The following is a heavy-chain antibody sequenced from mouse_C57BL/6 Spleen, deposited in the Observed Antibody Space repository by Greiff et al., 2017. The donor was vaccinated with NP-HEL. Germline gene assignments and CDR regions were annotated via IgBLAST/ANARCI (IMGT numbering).Heavy chain of an antibody. J-gene: IGHJ2*01. CDR3: ARGDYYGSSYDFDY. D-gene: IGHD1-1*01. Sequence: VQLQQSGPELVKPGASVKISCKASGYAFSSSWMNWVKQRPGKGLEWIGRIYPGDGDTNYNGKFTGKATLTAGKSSSTAYMQLSSLTSEDSAVYFCARGDYYGSSYDFDYWGQGTTLTVSS. CDR2: IYPGDGDT. V-gene: IGHV1-82*01. CDR1: GYAFSSSW.